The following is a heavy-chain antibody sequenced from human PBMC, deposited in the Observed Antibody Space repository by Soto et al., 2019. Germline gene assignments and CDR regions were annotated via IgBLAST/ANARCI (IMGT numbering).Heavy chain of an antibody. D-gene: IGHD2-21*02. CDR1: GFTFSSYS. CDR2: ITRNSDI. J-gene: IGHJ6*02. CDR3: AREETAWPLAYGLDV. V-gene: IGHV3-21*01. Sequence: GGSLRLSCAASGFTFSSYSMHWVRQSPGKGLEWVSAITRNSDIYYADSVKGRFTISRDNAQNSVSLQMDSLRAEDTAVYYCAREETAWPLAYGLDVWGQGTTVTVSS.